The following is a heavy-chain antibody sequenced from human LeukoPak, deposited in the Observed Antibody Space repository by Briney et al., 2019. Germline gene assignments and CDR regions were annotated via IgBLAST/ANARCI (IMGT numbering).Heavy chain of an antibody. V-gene: IGHV3-7*01. CDR3: ARDGTPIYNSGWVYMDV. D-gene: IGHD6-25*01. CDR2: IKQDENEQ. J-gene: IGHJ6*03. Sequence: PGGSLRLSCAASGITVSRYWMSWVRQAPGGGLEGVANIKQDENEQDYVDSGRGRFTISRDNAKNSLYLQMNSLRVEDTAVYYCARDGTPIYNSGWVYMDVWGRGTTVTISS. CDR1: GITVSRYW.